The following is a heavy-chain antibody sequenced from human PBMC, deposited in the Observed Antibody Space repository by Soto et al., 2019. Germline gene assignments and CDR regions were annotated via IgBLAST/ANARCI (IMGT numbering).Heavy chain of an antibody. CDR2: IYWDDDK. J-gene: IGHJ5*02. D-gene: IGHD4-17*01. Sequence: GPTLVNPTQTLTLTCTFSGFSLSTSGVGVGWIRQPPGKALEWLALIYWDDDKRYSPSLKSRLTITKDTSKNQVVLTMTNMDPVDTATYYCARGGGYGVPSWFDPWGQGTLVTVSS. CDR3: ARGGGYGVPSWFDP. CDR1: GFSLSTSGVG. V-gene: IGHV2-5*02.